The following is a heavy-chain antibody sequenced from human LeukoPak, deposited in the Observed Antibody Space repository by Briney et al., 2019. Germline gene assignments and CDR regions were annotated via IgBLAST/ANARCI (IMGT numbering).Heavy chain of an antibody. V-gene: IGHV3-33*01. CDR1: RFTFSSYG. CDR3: ARVSLTQKSYFDY. D-gene: IGHD2-15*01. CDR2: IWYDGSNK. J-gene: IGHJ4*02. Sequence: GRSLRLSCAASRFTFSSYGMHWVRQAPGKGLEWVVVIWYDGSNKYYADSVKGRFTISRDNSKNTLYLQMNSLRAEDTAVYYCARVSLTQKSYFDYWGQGTLVTVSS.